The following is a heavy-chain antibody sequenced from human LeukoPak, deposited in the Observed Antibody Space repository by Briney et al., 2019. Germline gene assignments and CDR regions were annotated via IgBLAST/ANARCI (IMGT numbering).Heavy chain of an antibody. V-gene: IGHV4-59*08. Sequence: SETLSLTCTVSGGSITTYYWSWIRQPPGKGLEWIGYIYYSGSTNYNPSLKSRVTISVDTSKNQFSLKLSSVTAADTAVYYCARQELMVYVFDYWGQGTLVTVSS. CDR1: GGSITTYY. D-gene: IGHD2-8*01. CDR3: ARQELMVYVFDY. J-gene: IGHJ4*02. CDR2: IYYSGST.